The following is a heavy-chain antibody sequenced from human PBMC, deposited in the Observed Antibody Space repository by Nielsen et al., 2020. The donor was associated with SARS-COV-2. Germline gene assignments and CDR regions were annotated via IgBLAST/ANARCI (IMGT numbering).Heavy chain of an antibody. D-gene: IGHD2-2*03. CDR2: ISYDGSNK. V-gene: IGHV3-30*18. CDR3: AKSAGYCSSTSCYARYYYYGMDV. J-gene: IGHJ6*02. CDR1: GFTFSSYG. Sequence: GESLKISCAASGFTFSSYGMHWVRQAPGKGLEWVAVISYDGSNKYYADSVKGRFTISRDNSKNTLYLQMNSLRAEDTAVYYCAKSAGYCSSTSCYARYYYYGMDVWGQGTTVTVSS.